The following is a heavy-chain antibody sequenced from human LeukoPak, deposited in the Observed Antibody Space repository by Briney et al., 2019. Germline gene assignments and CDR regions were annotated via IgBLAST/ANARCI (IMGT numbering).Heavy chain of an antibody. CDR1: GFTFDDYG. D-gene: IGHD3-10*01. CDR2: FNWNGGST. CDR3: ARAITMVRGVIEESWFDP. J-gene: IGHJ5*02. V-gene: IGHV3-20*04. Sequence: GGSLRLSCAAPGFTFDDYGMSWVRQAPGKGLEWVSGFNWNGGSTGYADSVKGRFTISRDNAKNSLYLQMNSLRAEDTAVYYCARAITMVRGVIEESWFDPWGQGTLVTVSS.